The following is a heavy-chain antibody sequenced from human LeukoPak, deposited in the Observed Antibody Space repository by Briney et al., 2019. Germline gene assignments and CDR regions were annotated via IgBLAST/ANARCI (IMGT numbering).Heavy chain of an antibody. CDR3: ARTMRFGELSRAFDI. D-gene: IGHD3-10*01. Sequence: GGSLRLSCAVSGFTFSSYAMHWVRQAPGKGLEYVSAISSNGGSTYYANSVKGRFTISRDNSKNTLYLQMGSLRAEDMAVYYCARTMRFGELSRAFDIWGQGTMVTVSS. CDR2: ISSNGGST. V-gene: IGHV3-64*01. CDR1: GFTFSSYA. J-gene: IGHJ3*02.